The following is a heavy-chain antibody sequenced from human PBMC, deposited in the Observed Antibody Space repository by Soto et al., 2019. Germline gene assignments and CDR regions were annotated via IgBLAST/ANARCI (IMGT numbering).Heavy chain of an antibody. CDR3: ARYVNHYGSGSYWRLGDAFDI. J-gene: IGHJ3*02. V-gene: IGHV1-18*04. Sequence: GASVKVSCKASGYTFTSYGISWVRQAPGQGLEWMGWISAYNGNTNYAQKLQGRVTITTDTSTSTAYMELRSLRSDHTAVYYCARYVNHYGSGSYWRLGDAFDIWGQGTIVTVSS. CDR2: ISAYNGNT. CDR1: GYTFTSYG. D-gene: IGHD3-10*01.